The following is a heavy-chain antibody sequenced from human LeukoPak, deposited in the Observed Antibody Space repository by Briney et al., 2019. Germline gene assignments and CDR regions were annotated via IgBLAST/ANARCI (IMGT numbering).Heavy chain of an antibody. CDR1: GLTVSSNY. CDR2: IYSAGNT. D-gene: IGHD3/OR15-3a*01. Sequence: GGSLRLSCAASGLTVSSNYVSWVRQAPGKGLEWVSIIYSAGNTFYADSVKGRFTISRDNSRNTVFLQMNSLRVEDTAVYYCARDQFAFGLFDYWGQGTLVTVSS. CDR3: ARDQFAFGLFDY. V-gene: IGHV3-53*01. J-gene: IGHJ4*02.